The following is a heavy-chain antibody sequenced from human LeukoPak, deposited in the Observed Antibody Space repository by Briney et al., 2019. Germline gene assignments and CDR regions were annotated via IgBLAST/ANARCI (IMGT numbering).Heavy chain of an antibody. D-gene: IGHD3-3*01. J-gene: IGHJ6*02. CDR1: GFTFSSYW. Sequence: GGSLRLSCAASGFTFSSYWMHWARQAPGKGLVWVSRINSDGSSTSYADSVKGRFTISRDNAKNTLYLQMNSLRAGDTAVYYCARVGSYDFWSGIHYYYGMDVWGQGTTVTVSS. CDR2: INSDGSST. CDR3: ARVGSYDFWSGIHYYYGMDV. V-gene: IGHV3-74*01.